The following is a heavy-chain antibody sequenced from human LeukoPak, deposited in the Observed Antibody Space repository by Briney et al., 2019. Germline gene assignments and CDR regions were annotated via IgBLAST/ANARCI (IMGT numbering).Heavy chain of an antibody. D-gene: IGHD3-10*01. J-gene: IGHJ6*03. CDR1: GGTFSSYA. Sequence: ASVKVSCKASGGTFSSYAISWVRQAPGQGLEWMGGIIPIFGTTNYAQKFQDRVTITADKSTSTAYMELSSLRSEDTAVYYCARAITMVRGANYYYYYMDVWGKGTTVTVSS. CDR2: IIPIFGTT. CDR3: ARAITMVRGANYYYYYMDV. V-gene: IGHV1-69*06.